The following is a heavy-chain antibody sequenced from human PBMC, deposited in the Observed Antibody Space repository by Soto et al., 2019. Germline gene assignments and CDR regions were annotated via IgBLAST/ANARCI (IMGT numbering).Heavy chain of an antibody. J-gene: IGHJ6*02. CDR1: GGTFSNYA. CDR3: ARDMIPAAISYRYYAMDV. D-gene: IGHD2-2*01. CDR2: IIPIFETT. Sequence: QVQLVQSGAEVKKPGSSVKVSCKASGGTFSNYAFSWVRQVPGQGLEWMGGIIPIFETTNYAQKFQGRVTITADESTSTTYMELSSLSSEDTVVFFCARDMIPAAISYRYYAMDVWDQGTTVTVSS. V-gene: IGHV1-69*01.